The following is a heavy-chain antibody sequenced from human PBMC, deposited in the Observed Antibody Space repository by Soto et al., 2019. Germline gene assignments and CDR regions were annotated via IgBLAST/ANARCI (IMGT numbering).Heavy chain of an antibody. CDR3: ARDYYDSSGWNYGLDV. Sequence: QVQLQESGPGLVKPWGTLSLTCAVSGDSITSTKWWNWVRQPPGKWLEWIGKIYHSGITNYNPSLKSRVSVSVDKSKNQFSLQLSSVTAADTAVYYCARDYYDSSGWNYGLDVWGQGTTVTVSS. CDR2: IYHSGIT. V-gene: IGHV4-4*02. J-gene: IGHJ6*02. CDR1: GDSITSTKW. D-gene: IGHD3-22*01.